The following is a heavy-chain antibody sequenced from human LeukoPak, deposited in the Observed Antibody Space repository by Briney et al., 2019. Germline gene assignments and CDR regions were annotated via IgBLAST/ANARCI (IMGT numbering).Heavy chain of an antibody. V-gene: IGHV4-59*01. Sequence: SETLSLTCTVSGGSISSYYWSWIRQPPGKGLEWIGYIYYSGSTNYNPSLKSRVTISVDTSKNQFSLKLSSMTAADTAVYYCARDPGYGSGSYYRGYFDYWGQGTLVTVSS. D-gene: IGHD3-10*01. J-gene: IGHJ4*02. CDR3: ARDPGYGSGSYYRGYFDY. CDR1: GGSISSYY. CDR2: IYYSGST.